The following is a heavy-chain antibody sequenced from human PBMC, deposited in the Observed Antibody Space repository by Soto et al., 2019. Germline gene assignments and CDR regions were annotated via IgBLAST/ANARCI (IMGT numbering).Heavy chain of an antibody. CDR1: GGTFSSYA. Sequence: SVKVSCKASGGTFSSYAISWVRQAPGQGLEWMGGIIPIFGTANYAQKFQGGVTITADESTSTAYMELSSLRSEDTAVYYCARASYGGKRTMYFDLWGRGTLVTVSS. J-gene: IGHJ2*01. V-gene: IGHV1-69*13. D-gene: IGHD4-17*01. CDR2: IIPIFGTA. CDR3: ARASYGGKRTMYFDL.